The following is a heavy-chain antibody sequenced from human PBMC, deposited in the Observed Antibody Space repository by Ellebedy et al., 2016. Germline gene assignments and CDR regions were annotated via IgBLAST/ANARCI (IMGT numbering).Heavy chain of an antibody. Sequence: SETLSLTCAVYGGSFSGYYWSWIRQPPGKGLEWIGEINHSGSTNYNPSLKSRVTISVDTSKNQFSLKLSSVTAADTAVYYCARRGYSYGTHYFDYWGQGTLVTVSS. CDR3: ARRGYSYGTHYFDY. CDR2: INHSGST. J-gene: IGHJ4*02. V-gene: IGHV4-34*01. D-gene: IGHD5-18*01. CDR1: GGSFSGYY.